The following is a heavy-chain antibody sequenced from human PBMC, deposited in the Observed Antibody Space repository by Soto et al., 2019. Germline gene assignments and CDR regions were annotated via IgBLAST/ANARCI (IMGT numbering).Heavy chain of an antibody. CDR1: GYSFTTYC. V-gene: IGHV5-51*01. Sequence: PGESLKISCEGSGYSFTTYCIAWVRQMPGKGLEWMGIIYPGDSGTRYSPSFQGQVTISADKSISTAYLQWSSLKASDTAMYYCASSPRGYCSSTSCRELGNYYGMDVWGQGTTVTVSS. CDR3: ASSPRGYCSSTSCRELGNYYGMDV. J-gene: IGHJ6*02. D-gene: IGHD2-2*01. CDR2: IYPGDSGT.